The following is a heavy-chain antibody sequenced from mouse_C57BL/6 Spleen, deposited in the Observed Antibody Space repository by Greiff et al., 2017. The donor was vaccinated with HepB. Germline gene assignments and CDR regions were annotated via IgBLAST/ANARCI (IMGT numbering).Heavy chain of an antibody. Sequence: QVQLQQSDAELVKPGASVKISCKVSGYTFTDHTIHWMKQRPEQGLEWIGYIYPRDGSTKYNEKFKGKATLTADKSSSTAYMQLNSLTSEDSAVYFCARPPLNTTVADYYAMDYWGQGTSVTVSS. V-gene: IGHV1-78*01. CDR2: IYPRDGST. CDR3: ARPPLNTTVADYYAMDY. D-gene: IGHD1-1*01. J-gene: IGHJ4*01. CDR1: GYTFTDHT.